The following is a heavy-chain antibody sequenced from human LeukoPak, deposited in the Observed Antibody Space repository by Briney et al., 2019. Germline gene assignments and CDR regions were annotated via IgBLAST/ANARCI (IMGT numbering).Heavy chain of an antibody. J-gene: IGHJ4*02. V-gene: IGHV3-30*03. CDR3: ARDIWGGSTTVNEGYYFDY. CDR1: GFTFSSYG. CDR2: ISYDGSNK. D-gene: IGHD4-17*01. Sequence: PGRSLRLSCAASGFTFSSYGMHWVRQAPGKGLEWVAVISYDGSNKYYADSVKGRFTISREKSKNTLYLKMNSLRAEDTAVYYCARDIWGGSTTVNEGYYFDYWGQGTLVTVSS.